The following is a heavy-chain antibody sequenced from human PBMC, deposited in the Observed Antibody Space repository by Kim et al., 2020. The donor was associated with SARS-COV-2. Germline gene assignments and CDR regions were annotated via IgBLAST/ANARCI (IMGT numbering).Heavy chain of an antibody. Sequence: KGRFTISRDNAKNSLYLQMNSLRAEDTAVYYCARWYNWNYCVTCSYYFDYWGQGTLVTVSS. V-gene: IGHV3-11*03. CDR3: ARWYNWNYCVTCSYYFDY. J-gene: IGHJ4*02. D-gene: IGHD1-7*01.